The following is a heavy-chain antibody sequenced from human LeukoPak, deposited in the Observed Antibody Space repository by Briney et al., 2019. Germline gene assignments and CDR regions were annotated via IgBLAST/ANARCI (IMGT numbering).Heavy chain of an antibody. V-gene: IGHV3-7*01. J-gene: IGHJ5*02. CDR1: GFTFSRYW. D-gene: IGHD2-2*01. CDR2: IEQDGSEK. CDR3: AKRGIYQNWFDP. Sequence: GGSLRLSCAASGFTFSRYWMSWVRQAPGKGLEWVANIEQDGSEKYYVDSVKGRFTISRDNAKNSLYLQMNSLRAEDTAVYYCAKRGIYQNWFDPWGQGTLVTVSS.